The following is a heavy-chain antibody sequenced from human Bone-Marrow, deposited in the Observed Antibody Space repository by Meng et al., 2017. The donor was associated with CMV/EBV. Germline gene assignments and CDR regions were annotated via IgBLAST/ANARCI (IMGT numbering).Heavy chain of an antibody. D-gene: IGHD4-11*01. CDR1: GFSLSNARMG. CDR2: IFSNDEK. CDR3: ARTYDYSSPFDY. Sequence: SGPTLVKPTETLTLTCTVSGFSLSNARMGVSWIRQPPGKALEWLAHIFSNDEKSYNTSLKTRVTISKDTSKSQVVLTMTNMDPVDTATYYCARTYDYSSPFDYWGQGTLVTVSS. V-gene: IGHV2-26*01. J-gene: IGHJ4*02.